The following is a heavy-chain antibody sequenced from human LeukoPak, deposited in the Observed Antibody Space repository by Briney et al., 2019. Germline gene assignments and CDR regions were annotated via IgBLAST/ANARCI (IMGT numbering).Heavy chain of an antibody. CDR1: GFTFDDYG. J-gene: IGHJ6*03. Sequence: GGSLRLSCAASGFTFDDYGMSWVRQAPGKGLEWVSGINWSGGSTGYADSVKGRFTISRDNAKNSLYLQMNSLRAEDTALYHCARVRVVAASGGYYYYYYMDVWGKGTTVTISS. CDR3: ARVRVVAASGGYYYYYYMDV. CDR2: INWSGGST. D-gene: IGHD2-15*01. V-gene: IGHV3-20*01.